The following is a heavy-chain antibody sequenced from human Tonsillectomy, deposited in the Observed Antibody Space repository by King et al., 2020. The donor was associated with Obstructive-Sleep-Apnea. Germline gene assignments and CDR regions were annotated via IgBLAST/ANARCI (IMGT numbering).Heavy chain of an antibody. CDR3: ARVCGDDAYYFDY. CDR1: GGSISSGDHY. J-gene: IGHJ4*02. V-gene: IGHV4-31*03. Sequence: VQLQESGPGLVKPSQTLSVTCTVSGGSISSGDHYWSWIRQHPGKGLEWIGYIYYRGSTRYNPSLKSRVTISVDTSKNQFSLRLSSVTAADTAVYYCARVCGDDAYYFDYWGQGTLGTVSS. CDR2: IYYRGST. D-gene: IGHD4-17*01.